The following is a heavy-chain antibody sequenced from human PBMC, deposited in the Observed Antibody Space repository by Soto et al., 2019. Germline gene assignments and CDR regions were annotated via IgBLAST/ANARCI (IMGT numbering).Heavy chain of an antibody. CDR3: AKGSGYCSGGSCPWYYYMDV. Sequence: EVQLLESGGGLVQPGGSLRLSCAASGFTFSSYAMSWVRQAPGKGLEWVSAISGSGGSTYYADSVKGRFTISRDNSKNTLYLQMNSRRAEDTAVYYCAKGSGYCSGGSCPWYYYMDVWGKGTTVTVSS. CDR2: ISGSGGST. CDR1: GFTFSSYA. D-gene: IGHD2-15*01. V-gene: IGHV3-23*01. J-gene: IGHJ6*03.